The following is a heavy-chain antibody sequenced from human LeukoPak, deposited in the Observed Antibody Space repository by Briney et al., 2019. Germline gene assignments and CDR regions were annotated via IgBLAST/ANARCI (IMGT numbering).Heavy chain of an antibody. D-gene: IGHD1-26*01. J-gene: IGHJ4*02. Sequence: GGSLRLSCAASGFTFSSYWMHWVRQAPGKGLEWVSAISGSGGSTYYADSVKGRFTISRDNSKNTLYLQMNSLRAEDTAVYYCAKIESGSYYDYFDYWGQGTLVTVSS. CDR3: AKIESGSYYDYFDY. CDR2: ISGSGGST. V-gene: IGHV3-23*01. CDR1: GFTFSSYW.